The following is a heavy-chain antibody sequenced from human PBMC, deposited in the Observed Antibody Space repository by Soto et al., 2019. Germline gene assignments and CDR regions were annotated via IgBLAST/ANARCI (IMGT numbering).Heavy chain of an antibody. CDR2: IYYSGST. CDR3: ARGGEGFDP. CDR1: GGSVISYY. J-gene: IGHJ5*02. V-gene: IGHV4-59*02. Sequence: SETLSLTGTVSGGSVISYYWSWIRQPPGKGLEWIGYIYYSGSTNYNPSLKIRVTISVDTSKNQFSLKLSSVTAADTAVYYCARGGEGFDPWGQGTLVTVSS. D-gene: IGHD3-3*01.